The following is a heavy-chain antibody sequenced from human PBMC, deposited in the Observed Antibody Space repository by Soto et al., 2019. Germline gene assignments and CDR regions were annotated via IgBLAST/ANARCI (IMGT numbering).Heavy chain of an antibody. D-gene: IGHD5-12*01. CDR1: GLTFTGYS. V-gene: IGHV3-48*02. CDR2: INSGSSTI. J-gene: IGHJ4*02. Sequence: EVQLVESGGGLIQPGGSLRLSCAVSGLTFTGYSMNWVRRAPGKGLEWVSFINSGSSTIFYADSVKGRFTISRDNAKNSLYLEMNSLRDEDTAVYYCARVGGATMATMYFDPWGQGTLVTVSS. CDR3: ARVGGATMATMYFDP.